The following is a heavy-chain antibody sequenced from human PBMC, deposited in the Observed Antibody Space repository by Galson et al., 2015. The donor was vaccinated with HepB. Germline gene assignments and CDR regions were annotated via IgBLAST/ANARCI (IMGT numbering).Heavy chain of an antibody. CDR1: GYTFTSYY. J-gene: IGHJ6*02. CDR2: INPSGGST. Sequence: SVKVSCKASGYTFTSYYMHWARQAPGQGLEWMGIINPSGGSTSYAQQFQGRVTMTRDTSTSTVYMELSSLRSEDTAVYYCARVDRGDSPSGYYYYGMDVWGQGTTVTVSS. V-gene: IGHV1-46*01. CDR3: ARVDRGDSPSGYYYYGMDV. D-gene: IGHD3-16*01.